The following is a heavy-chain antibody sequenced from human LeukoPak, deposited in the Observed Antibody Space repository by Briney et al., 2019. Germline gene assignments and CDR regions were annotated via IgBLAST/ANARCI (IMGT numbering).Heavy chain of an antibody. CDR2: ISGSSNNT. D-gene: IGHD2-15*01. CDR1: GFTFSTYA. J-gene: IGHJ4*02. Sequence: GGSLRLSCAASGFTFSTYAMCWVRQAPGEGLEWVSVISGSSNNTYYADSVKGRFTISRDNSKNTLSLQMSSLRAEDTAVYYCAKDNGGNGGSWYSPVDFWGQGTLVTVSS. CDR3: AKDNGGNGGSWYSPVDF. V-gene: IGHV3-23*01.